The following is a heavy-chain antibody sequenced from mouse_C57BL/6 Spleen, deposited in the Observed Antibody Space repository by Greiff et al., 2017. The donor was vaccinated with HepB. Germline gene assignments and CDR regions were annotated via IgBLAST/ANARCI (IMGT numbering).Heavy chain of an antibody. V-gene: IGHV5-4*01. Sequence: EVQLQQSGGGLVKPGGSLKLSCAASGFTFSSYAMSWVRQTPEKRLEWVATISDGGSYTYYPDNVKGRFTISRDNAKNNLYLQMSHLKSEDTAMYYCARDRGRGFWYFDVWGTGTTVTVSS. D-gene: IGHD3-3*01. J-gene: IGHJ1*03. CDR1: GFTFSSYA. CDR3: ARDRGRGFWYFDV. CDR2: ISDGGSYT.